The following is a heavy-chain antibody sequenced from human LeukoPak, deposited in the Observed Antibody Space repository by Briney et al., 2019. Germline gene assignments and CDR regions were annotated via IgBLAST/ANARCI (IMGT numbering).Heavy chain of an antibody. Sequence: GGSLRLSCAASGLTVSSDFMSWVRQAPGKGLEWVSVIHSDGRTFYADTAKGRFTVSRDNSNDMLFLQMNSLRAEDTAVYYCARDVGGMATGYFDYWGQGTPVTVSS. CDR2: IHSDGRT. CDR3: ARDVGGMATGYFDY. D-gene: IGHD5-12*01. J-gene: IGHJ4*02. V-gene: IGHV3-66*02. CDR1: GLTVSSDF.